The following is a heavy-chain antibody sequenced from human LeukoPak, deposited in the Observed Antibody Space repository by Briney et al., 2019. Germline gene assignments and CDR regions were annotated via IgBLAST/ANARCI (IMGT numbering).Heavy chain of an antibody. D-gene: IGHD3-22*01. CDR1: GFTFTSYG. Sequence: PGGSLRLSCAASGFTFTSYGISWVRQAPGQGLEWMGWISGYNGNTNYARKFQGRVTMTRDTSTSTAYMELRSLRSDDTAVYYCARDGHRMYYYESSVYRFDYWGQGTLVTVSS. V-gene: IGHV1-18*01. CDR3: ARDGHRMYYYESSVYRFDY. J-gene: IGHJ4*02. CDR2: ISGYNGNT.